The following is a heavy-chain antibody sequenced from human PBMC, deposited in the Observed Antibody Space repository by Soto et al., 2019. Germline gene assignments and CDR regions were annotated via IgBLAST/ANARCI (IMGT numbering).Heavy chain of an antibody. CDR1: GFTFISYS. CDR3: ARGRGANYDFWSAYYNWFDP. V-gene: IGHV3-30-3*01. D-gene: IGHD3-3*01. Sequence: QVQLVESGGGVVQPGRSLRLSCAASGFTFISYSMHWVRQAPGKGLEWVSFISNDGSNKYYADSVKGRFTISRDNSKNTLYLQMNSLRAEDTAVYYCARGRGANYDFWSAYYNWFDPWGQGTLVTVSS. CDR2: ISNDGSNK. J-gene: IGHJ5*02.